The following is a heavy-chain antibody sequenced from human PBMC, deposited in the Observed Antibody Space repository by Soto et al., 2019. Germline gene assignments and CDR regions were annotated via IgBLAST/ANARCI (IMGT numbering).Heavy chain of an antibody. CDR3: AKAFRVVVAAAAGTN. D-gene: IGHD2-15*01. J-gene: IGHJ4*02. CDR2: ISSSSSYI. Sequence: GGSRRLSCAASGCTFSSYSMNWVRKAPGKGLEWVSSISSSSSYIYYADSVKGRFTISRDNAKNSLHLQMNSLRAEDTAVYYCAKAFRVVVAAAAGTNWGQGTLVTVSS. V-gene: IGHV3-21*04. CDR1: GCTFSSYS.